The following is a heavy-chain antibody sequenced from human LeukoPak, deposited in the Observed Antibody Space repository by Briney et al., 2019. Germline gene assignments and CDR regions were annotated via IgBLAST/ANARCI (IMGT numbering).Heavy chain of an antibody. CDR1: GFTVSSNY. J-gene: IGHJ6*02. CDR2: IYSGGSI. CDR3: ARDRRIAVAGGGDYYYGMDV. Sequence: GGSLRLSCAASGFTVSSNYMSWVRQAPGKGLEWVSVIYSGGSIYYADSVKGRFTISRDNSKNTLYLQMNSLRAEDTAVYYCARDRRIAVAGGGDYYYGMDVWGQGTTVTVSS. D-gene: IGHD6-19*01. V-gene: IGHV3-53*01.